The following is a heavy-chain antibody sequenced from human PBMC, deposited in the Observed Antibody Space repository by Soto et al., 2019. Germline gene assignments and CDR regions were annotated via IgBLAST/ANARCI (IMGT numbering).Heavy chain of an antibody. V-gene: IGHV5-10-1*01. CDR1: GYSFTSYW. Sequence: PGESLKISCKGSGYSFTSYWISWVRQMPGKGLEWMGRIDPSDSYTNYSPSFQGHVTISADKSISTAYLQWSSLKASDTAMYYCARHKCGQYHSRGCIRYGMDVWGQGTTVTVSS. CDR3: ARHKCGQYHSRGCIRYGMDV. J-gene: IGHJ6*02. D-gene: IGHD3-22*01. CDR2: IDPSDSYT.